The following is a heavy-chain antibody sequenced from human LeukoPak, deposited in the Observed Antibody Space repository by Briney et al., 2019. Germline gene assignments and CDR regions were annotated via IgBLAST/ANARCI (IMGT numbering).Heavy chain of an antibody. V-gene: IGHV1-24*01. Sequence: ASVKVSCKVSGYTLTELSMHWVRQAPGKGLEWMGGFDPEDGETIYAQKFQGRVTMTEDTSTDTAYMELSSLRSEDTAVYYCTLSWIQLWAPDYWGQGTLVTVSS. CDR1: GYTLTELS. CDR3: TLSWIQLWAPDY. D-gene: IGHD5-18*01. CDR2: FDPEDGET. J-gene: IGHJ4*02.